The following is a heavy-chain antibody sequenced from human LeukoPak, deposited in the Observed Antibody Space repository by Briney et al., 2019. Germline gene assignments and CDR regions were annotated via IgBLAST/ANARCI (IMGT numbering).Heavy chain of an antibody. Sequence: SQTLSLTCVISGDSVSSNSAAWNWIRHSPSRGLEWLGKTYYRAKWYNDYAVSVKSRITINPDTSKNQFSLQLNSVTPEDTAVYYCARGAAVGFDTFDIRGQGTMVTVSS. CDR1: GDSVSSNSAA. CDR2: TYYRAKWYN. V-gene: IGHV6-1*01. J-gene: IGHJ3*02. CDR3: ARGAAVGFDTFDI. D-gene: IGHD6-19*01.